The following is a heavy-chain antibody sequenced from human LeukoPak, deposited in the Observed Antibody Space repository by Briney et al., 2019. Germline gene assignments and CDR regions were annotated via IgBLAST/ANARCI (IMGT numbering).Heavy chain of an antibody. J-gene: IGHJ5*02. Sequence: SETLSLTCAVYGGSLSGYYWSWIRQPPGKGLEWIGEINHSGSTNYNPSLKSRVTISVDTSKNQFSLKLSSVTAADTAVYYCARGFPDYVWGSYRRNWFDPWGQGTLVTVSS. CDR1: GGSLSGYY. V-gene: IGHV4-34*01. D-gene: IGHD3-16*02. CDR2: INHSGST. CDR3: ARGFPDYVWGSYRRNWFDP.